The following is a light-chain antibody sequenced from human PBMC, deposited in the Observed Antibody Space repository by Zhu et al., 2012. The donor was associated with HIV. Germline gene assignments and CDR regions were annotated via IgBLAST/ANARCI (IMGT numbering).Light chain of an antibody. Sequence: EIVLTQSPGTLSLSPGERATLSCRASQSVSSTDLAWYQQKPGHPPRLLIYGASNRAADIPYRFSGSGPGTDFTLTISRLEPEDFVVYYCQLYGTSPPLTFGGGTKVEMK. CDR1: QSVSSTD. CDR3: QLYGTSPPLT. CDR2: GAS. J-gene: IGKJ4*01. V-gene: IGKV3-20*01.